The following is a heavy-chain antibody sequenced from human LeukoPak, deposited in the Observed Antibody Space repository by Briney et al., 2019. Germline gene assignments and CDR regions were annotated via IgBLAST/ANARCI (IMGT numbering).Heavy chain of an antibody. CDR2: MYHSGDT. D-gene: IGHD6-25*01. V-gene: IGHV4-38-2*02. CDR3: ARDHSTGWDFDY. CDR1: GYSISSDCY. J-gene: IGHJ4*02. Sequence: SETLSLTCTVSGYSISSDCYWAWIRQPPGKGLEWIGSMYHSGDTHYNPSLKSRVTISVDMPKNQFSLKLTSETAADTAVYYCARDHSTGWDFDYWGQGTLVTVSS.